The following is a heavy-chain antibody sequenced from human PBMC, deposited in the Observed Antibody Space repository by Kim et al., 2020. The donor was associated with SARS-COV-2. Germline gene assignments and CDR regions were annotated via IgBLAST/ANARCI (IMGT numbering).Heavy chain of an antibody. CDR2: EGDST. V-gene: IGHV3-74*01. CDR3: ARGRPDY. J-gene: IGHJ4*02. Sequence: EGDSTSYAESVKGRFTVSRDNAKNTLYLKMNRLRAEDTAVYYCARGRPDYWGQGTLVTVSS.